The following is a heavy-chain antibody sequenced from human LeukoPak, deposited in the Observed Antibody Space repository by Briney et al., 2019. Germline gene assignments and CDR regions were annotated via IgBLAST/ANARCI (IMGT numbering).Heavy chain of an antibody. J-gene: IGHJ4*02. CDR3: ARGRKQLWPPGARVPFDD. CDR1: GYSISSGYY. CDR2: IYHSGRT. V-gene: IGHV4-38-2*02. Sequence: NASETLSLTCTVSGYSISSGYYWGWIRQPPGKGLEWIGSIYHSGRTFYNPSLKSRVTISVDTSKNQFSLRLSSVTAADTAVYYCARGRKQLWPPGARVPFDDWGQGTLVTVSS. D-gene: IGHD5-18*01.